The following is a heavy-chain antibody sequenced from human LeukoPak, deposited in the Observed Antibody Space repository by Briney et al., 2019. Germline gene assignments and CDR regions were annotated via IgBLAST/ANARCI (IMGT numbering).Heavy chain of an antibody. D-gene: IGHD5-12*01. CDR1: GGSFSAYY. V-gene: IGHV4-34*01. Sequence: PSETLSLTCGVYGGSFSAYYWSWIRQPPGKGLEWIGEIYHSGSTNYNPSLKSRVTMSVDTSKNQFSLKLSSVTAADTAVYYCARGGYSGYDWAPIDYWGQGTLVTVSS. CDR2: IYHSGST. J-gene: IGHJ4*02. CDR3: ARGGYSGYDWAPIDY.